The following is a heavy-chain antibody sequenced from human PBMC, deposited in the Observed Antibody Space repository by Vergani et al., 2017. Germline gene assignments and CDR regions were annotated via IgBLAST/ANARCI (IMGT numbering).Heavy chain of an antibody. J-gene: IGHJ4*02. CDR2: IFQSGSP. D-gene: IGHD3-10*01. V-gene: IGHV4-30-2*01. CDR1: GGSISSGAFS. Sequence: QLQLQESGSGLVKPSQTLSLNCAASGGSISSGAFSWGWIRQPPGRGLQWIGHIFQSGSPDYNASLKSRVNISLDKSKNHFSLSLSSVTAADTAVYHCVRRNNVVRETDYFDYWGQGILVTVSS. CDR3: VRRNNVVRETDYFDY.